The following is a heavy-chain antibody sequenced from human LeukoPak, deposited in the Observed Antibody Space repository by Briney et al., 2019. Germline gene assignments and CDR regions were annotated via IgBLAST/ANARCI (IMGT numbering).Heavy chain of an antibody. CDR1: GGSISSSSYY. V-gene: IGHV4-39*07. CDR2: IYYSGST. CDR3: ARVLGDSSGFDL. D-gene: IGHD3-22*01. Sequence: PSETLSLTCTVSGGSISSSSYYWGWIRQPPGKGLEWIGSIYYSGSTYCNPSLKSRVTISVDTSKNQFSLKLSSVTAADTAVYYCARVLGDSSGFDLWGRGTLVTVSS. J-gene: IGHJ2*01.